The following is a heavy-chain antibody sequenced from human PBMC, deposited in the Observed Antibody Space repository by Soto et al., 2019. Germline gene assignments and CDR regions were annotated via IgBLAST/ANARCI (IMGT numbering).Heavy chain of an antibody. V-gene: IGHV3-74*03. CDR2: INSDGSST. CDR1: GFTFNNYW. CDR3: ARDPPGTGIDY. Sequence: PGGSLRLSCAASGFTFNNYWMHWVRQAPGKGLVWVSHINSDGSSTTYADSVKGRFTISRDNAKNTLYLQMNSLRDEDTAVYYCARDPPGTGIDYWGEGISVTVSS. D-gene: IGHD3-10*01. J-gene: IGHJ4*02.